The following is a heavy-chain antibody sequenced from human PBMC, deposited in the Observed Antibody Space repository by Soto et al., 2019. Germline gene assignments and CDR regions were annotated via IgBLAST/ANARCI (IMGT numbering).Heavy chain of an antibody. CDR2: IIPIFGTA. D-gene: IGHD3-22*01. CDR3: ARVFGYYDSSGYLSPSNCGPFAY. V-gene: IGHV1-69*13. J-gene: IGHJ4*02. CDR1: GGTFSSYA. Sequence: SVKVSCKASGGTFSSYAISWVRQAPGQGLEWMGGIIPIFGTANYAQKFQGRVTITADESTSTAYMELSSLRSEDTAVYYCARVFGYYDSSGYLSPSNCGPFAYWGQRTLVTVSS.